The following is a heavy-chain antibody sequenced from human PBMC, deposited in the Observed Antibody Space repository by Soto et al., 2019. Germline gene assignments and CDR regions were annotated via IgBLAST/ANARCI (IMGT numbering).Heavy chain of an antibody. CDR2: HYHSGCT. CDR1: GGSISSGGYS. CDR3: ASVGFGEGSTFFP. D-gene: IGHD3-10*01. Sequence: SETLSVTCAVSGGSISSGGYSGSWILQPPWKGLEWILYHYHSGCTYCNPSLKSRVTVSVDRSHNEFPLKLSSVTAADTAVYYCASVGFGEGSTFFPWGQGTLVTVS. J-gene: IGHJ5*02. V-gene: IGHV4-30-2*01.